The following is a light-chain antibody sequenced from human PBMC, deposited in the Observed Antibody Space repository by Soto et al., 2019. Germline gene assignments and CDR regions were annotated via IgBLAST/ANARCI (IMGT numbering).Light chain of an antibody. J-gene: IGKJ5*01. CDR2: GAS. CDR3: QQYGSSPPIT. Sequence: EIGLTQPPGTLSLSPGERATLSCRAIQSVSSIYLAWYQQKPGQAPRLLIYGASSRATGIPDRFSGSGSGTDFTLTISRLEPEDFAVYYCQQYGSSPPITFGQGTRLEIK. CDR1: QSVSSIY. V-gene: IGKV3-20*01.